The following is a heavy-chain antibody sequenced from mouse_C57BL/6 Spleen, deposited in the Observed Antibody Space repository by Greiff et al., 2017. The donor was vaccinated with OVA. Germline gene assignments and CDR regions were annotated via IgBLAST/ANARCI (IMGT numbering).Heavy chain of an antibody. CDR3: ARYRTGYFDY. D-gene: IGHD4-1*01. Sequence: EVMLVESGGGLVQPGGSLSLSCAASGFTFTDYYMSWVRQPPGKALEWLGFIRNKANGYTTEYSASVKGRFTISRDNSQSILYLQMNALRAEDSATYYCARYRTGYFDYRGQGTTLTVSS. CDR1: GFTFTDYY. V-gene: IGHV7-3*01. J-gene: IGHJ2*01. CDR2: IRNKANGYTT.